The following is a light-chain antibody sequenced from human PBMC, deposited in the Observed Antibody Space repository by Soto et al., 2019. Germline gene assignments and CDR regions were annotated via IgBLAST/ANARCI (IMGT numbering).Light chain of an antibody. J-gene: IGLJ1*01. V-gene: IGLV2-23*01. CDR2: EGS. Sequence: QSVLTQPASGSGSPGQSSTISCTGTSSDVGSYNLVSWYQHHPGKAPKLMIYEGSKRPSGVSNRFSGSKSGNTASLTISGLQAEDEADYYCCSFAGSSTYVFGTGTKVTVL. CDR1: SSDVGSYNL. CDR3: CSFAGSSTYV.